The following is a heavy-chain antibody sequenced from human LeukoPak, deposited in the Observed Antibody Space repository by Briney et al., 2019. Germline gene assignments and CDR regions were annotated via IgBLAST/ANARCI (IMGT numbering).Heavy chain of an antibody. J-gene: IGHJ5*02. Sequence: GASVKVSCKASGCTFTGYYMHWVRQAPGQGLEWMGWINPNSGGTNYAQKFQGRVTMTRDTSISTAYMELSRLRSDDTAVYYCARRLGTTVTTFRFDPWGQGTLVTVSS. CDR1: GCTFTGYY. V-gene: IGHV1-2*02. D-gene: IGHD4-17*01. CDR3: ARRLGTTVTTFRFDP. CDR2: INPNSGGT.